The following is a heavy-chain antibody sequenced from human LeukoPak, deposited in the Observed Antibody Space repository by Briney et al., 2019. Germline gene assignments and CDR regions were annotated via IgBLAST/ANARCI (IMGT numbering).Heavy chain of an antibody. Sequence: SETLSLTCTVSGGSISSGGYYWSWIRQPAGKGLEWIGRIYTSGSTNYNPSLKSRVTMSVDTSKNQFSLRLSSVTAADTAVYYCARSYLYYYGMDVWGQGTTVTVSS. J-gene: IGHJ6*02. CDR1: GGSISSGGYY. CDR3: ARSYLYYYGMDV. CDR2: IYTSGST. V-gene: IGHV4-61*02.